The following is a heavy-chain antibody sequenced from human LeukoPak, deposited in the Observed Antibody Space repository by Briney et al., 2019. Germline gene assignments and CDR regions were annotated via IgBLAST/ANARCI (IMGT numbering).Heavy chain of an antibody. CDR1: GGSFSGYY. Sequence: PSETLSLTCAVYGGSFSGYYWSWIRQPPGKGLEWIGEINHSGSTNYNPSLKSRVTISVDTSKNQFSLKLSSVTAADTAVYYCASGRRFDPWGQGTLVTVSS. J-gene: IGHJ5*02. CDR2: INHSGST. CDR3: ASGRRFDP. V-gene: IGHV4-34*01.